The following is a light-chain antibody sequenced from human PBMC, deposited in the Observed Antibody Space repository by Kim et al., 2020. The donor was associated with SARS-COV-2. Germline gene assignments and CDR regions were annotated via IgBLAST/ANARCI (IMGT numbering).Light chain of an antibody. CDR2: DAS. J-gene: IGKJ5*01. V-gene: IGKV3-11*01. CDR3: QQRSNWIT. CDR1: QSVSSY. Sequence: LSPGERAPLSCRASQSVSSYLAWYQQNPGQAPRLLIYDASNRATGIPARFSGSGSGTDFTLTISSLEPEDFAVYYCQQRSNWITFGQGTRLEIK.